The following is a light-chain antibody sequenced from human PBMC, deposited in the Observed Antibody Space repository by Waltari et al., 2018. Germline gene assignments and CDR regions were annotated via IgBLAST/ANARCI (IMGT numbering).Light chain of an antibody. V-gene: IGKV3-20*01. J-gene: IGKJ2*01. CDR3: QQYGSSPYT. CDR2: GAS. CDR1: QSVSSNY. Sequence: EIVLTQSPGSLSLSPGERATLSCRASQSVSSNYLAWYQQKPGQSPRLRSSGASSRATGTPDRFSGSGSGTDFSLTISRLEPEDFAVYYCQQYGSSPYTFGQGTKVEMK.